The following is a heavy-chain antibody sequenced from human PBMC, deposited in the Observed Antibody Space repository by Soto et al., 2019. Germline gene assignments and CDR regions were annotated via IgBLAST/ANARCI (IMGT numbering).Heavy chain of an antibody. CDR2: INAAGVT. CDR3: ARDKGDKVAYGMDV. V-gene: IGHV3-48*03. D-gene: IGHD3-16*01. Sequence: PGGSLRLSCTVSGFTLSSCEMNWVRQAPGKGLEWVSYINAAGVTIYADSVKGRFTISRDNAQNSLFLQMNSLRAEDTALYYCARDKGDKVAYGMDVWGQGTTVTVYS. J-gene: IGHJ6*02. CDR1: GFTLSSCE.